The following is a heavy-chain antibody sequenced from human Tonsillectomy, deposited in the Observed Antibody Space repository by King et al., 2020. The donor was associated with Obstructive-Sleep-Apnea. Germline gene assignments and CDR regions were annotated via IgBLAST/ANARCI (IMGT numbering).Heavy chain of an antibody. CDR1: VFTFSNAW. J-gene: IGHJ4*02. Sequence: VQLVESGGGLVRPGGSLRLSCAASVFTFSNAWMSWVRQAPGRGLEWVGRIKSKTEGGTTDYAAPVKGRVTISRDDSKNTLYLQMNSLKTEDTAVYYCATEDGVSGSPFDYWGQGTLVTVSS. CDR3: ATEDGVSGSPFDY. CDR2: IKSKTEGGTT. D-gene: IGHD3-3*01. V-gene: IGHV3-15*01.